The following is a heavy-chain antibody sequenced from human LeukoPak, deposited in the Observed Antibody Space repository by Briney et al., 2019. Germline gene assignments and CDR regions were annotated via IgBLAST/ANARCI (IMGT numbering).Heavy chain of an antibody. CDR1: GFTFGNYW. J-gene: IGHJ5*01. D-gene: IGHD1-14*01. CDR2: IDDRGSEK. CDR3: ARDIPRGARYLDS. Sequence: GGSLRLSCATSGFTFGNYWMTWVRQAPGKGLEWVANIDDRGSEKNYADSVEGRFTNSRDNARNSMFLQMNSLRVEDTAVYFCARDIPRGARYLDSWGRGTLVTVSS. V-gene: IGHV3-7*01.